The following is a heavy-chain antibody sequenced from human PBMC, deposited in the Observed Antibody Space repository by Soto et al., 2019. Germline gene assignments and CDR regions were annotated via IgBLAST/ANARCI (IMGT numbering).Heavy chain of an antibody. J-gene: IGHJ4*02. V-gene: IGHV3-33*01. Sequence: QVQLVESGGGVVQPGRSLRLSCAASGFTFSSYGMHWVRQAPGKGLEWVAVIWYDGSNKYYADSVKGRFTISRDNSKNTLYLQMNSLRAEDTAVYYCARIFGSGKADYWGQGTLVTVSS. D-gene: IGHD3-3*01. CDR3: ARIFGSGKADY. CDR1: GFTFSSYG. CDR2: IWYDGSNK.